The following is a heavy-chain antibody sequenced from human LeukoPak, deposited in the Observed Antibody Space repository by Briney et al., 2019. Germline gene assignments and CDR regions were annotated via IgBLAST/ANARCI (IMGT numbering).Heavy chain of an antibody. V-gene: IGHV3-49*03. J-gene: IGHJ1*01. CDR3: ARGGGGDHGDGQYFQH. CDR2: IRARRHGSTA. D-gene: IGHD2-21*02. CDR1: GFTFADFA. Sequence: PGGSLRLSCITSGFTFADFAMSWIRQAPGKGLEWVGFIRARRHGSTAESAASVKGRFTFSRDDYTSIAYLQMNSLNTEDTAVYYCARGGGGDHGDGQYFQHWGQGTLVTVSS.